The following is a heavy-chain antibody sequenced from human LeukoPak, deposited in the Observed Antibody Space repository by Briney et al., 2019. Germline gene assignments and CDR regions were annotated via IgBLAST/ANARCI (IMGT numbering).Heavy chain of an antibody. Sequence: PSEILSLTCTVSGGSISSYYWSWIRQPPGKGLEWIGYIYYSGSTNYNPSLKSRVTISVDTSKNQFSLKLSSVTAADTAVYYCARLRGYSYGSNYYYYGMDVWGQGTTVTVSS. V-gene: IGHV4-59*01. J-gene: IGHJ6*02. CDR1: GGSISSYY. D-gene: IGHD5-18*01. CDR3: ARLRGYSYGSNYYYYGMDV. CDR2: IYYSGST.